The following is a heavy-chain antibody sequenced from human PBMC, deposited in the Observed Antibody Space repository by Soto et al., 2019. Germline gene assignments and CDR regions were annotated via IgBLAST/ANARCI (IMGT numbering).Heavy chain of an antibody. D-gene: IGHD6-13*01. CDR2: IKQDGSEK. V-gene: IGHV3-7*05. CDR1: GFTFSSYW. CDR3: ARDHVSGTSFFDY. Sequence: EVQLVESGGGLVQPGGSLRLSCAASGFTFSSYWMSWVRQAPGKGLEWVANIKQDGSEKYYVDSVKGRFTISRDNAKNSLYLQMNSLRAEDTAVYYCARDHVSGTSFFDYWGQGTLVTVSS. J-gene: IGHJ4*02.